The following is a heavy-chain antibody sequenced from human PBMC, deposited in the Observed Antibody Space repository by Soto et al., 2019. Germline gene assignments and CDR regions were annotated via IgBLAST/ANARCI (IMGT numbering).Heavy chain of an antibody. D-gene: IGHD6-19*01. Sequence: EVPLVESGGGLVQPGGSLRLSCAASGFTFSSYWMSWVRQAPGKGLEWVANIKQDGSEKYYVDSVKGRFTISRDNAKNSLYLQMNSLRAEDTAVYYCARASPIAVKRYYFDYWGQGTLVTVSS. J-gene: IGHJ4*02. V-gene: IGHV3-7*01. CDR2: IKQDGSEK. CDR1: GFTFSSYW. CDR3: ARASPIAVKRYYFDY.